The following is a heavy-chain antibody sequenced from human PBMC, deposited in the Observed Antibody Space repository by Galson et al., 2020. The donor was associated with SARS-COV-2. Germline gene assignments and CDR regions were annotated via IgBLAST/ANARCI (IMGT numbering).Heavy chain of an antibody. V-gene: IGHV4-34*01. J-gene: IGHJ2*01. CDR1: GWSFSGYY. CDR2: INHSGNK. Sequence: GSLRLSCAASGWSFSGYYWTWIRQPPGKGLEWIADINHSGNKNYNPSLESRVTISVNTSKNQFPLRLTTVTAADTAVYHCERGSIMATDWYVDLWGRGTLVTVSS. D-gene: IGHD5-12*01. CDR3: ERGSIMATDWYVDL.